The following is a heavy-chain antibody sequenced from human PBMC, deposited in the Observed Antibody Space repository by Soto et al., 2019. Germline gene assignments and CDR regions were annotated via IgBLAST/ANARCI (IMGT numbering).Heavy chain of an antibody. J-gene: IGHJ4*02. V-gene: IGHV1-18*01. CDR3: SLAPYCGGDCYWPY. CDR1: GYTFTSYG. D-gene: IGHD2-21*01. Sequence: GASVKVSCKASGYTFTSYGISWVRQAPGQGLEWMGWISAYNGNTNYAQKIKGRVTITTDTSTSTAYMELRSLRSDDTAVYYCSLAPYCGGDCYWPYWGQGTLVTVSS. CDR2: ISAYNGNT.